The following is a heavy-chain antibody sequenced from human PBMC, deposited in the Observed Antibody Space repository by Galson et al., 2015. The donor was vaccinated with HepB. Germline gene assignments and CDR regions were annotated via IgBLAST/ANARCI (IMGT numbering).Heavy chain of an antibody. V-gene: IGHV3-23*01. CDR3: AVGRGDYSKGLFDY. D-gene: IGHD6-13*01. CDR1: GFTFANCA. Sequence: SLRLSCAASGFTFANCAMSWVRQAPGEELEWVSTISGSGDSTYYLDSVKGRFTISRDNSKNTLYLQMNSLRPEDTAVYCCAVGRGDYSKGLFDYWGQGNLVTVSS. J-gene: IGHJ4*02. CDR2: ISGSGDST.